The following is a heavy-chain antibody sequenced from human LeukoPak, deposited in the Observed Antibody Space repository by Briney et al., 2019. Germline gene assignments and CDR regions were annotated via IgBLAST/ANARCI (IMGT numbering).Heavy chain of an antibody. CDR3: ASSTGRTTNFDY. Sequence: GGSLRLPCAASGFTFSDYYMSWIRQAPGKGLEWVSYISSSGSTIYYADSVKGRFTISRDNAKNSLYLQMNSLRAEDTAVYYCASSTGRTTNFDYWGRGTLVTVSS. V-gene: IGHV3-11*04. D-gene: IGHD1-7*01. CDR2: ISSSGSTI. CDR1: GFTFSDYY. J-gene: IGHJ4*02.